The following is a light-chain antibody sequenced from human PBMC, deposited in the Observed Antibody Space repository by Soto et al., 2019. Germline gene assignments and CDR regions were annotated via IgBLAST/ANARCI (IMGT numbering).Light chain of an antibody. J-gene: IGLJ1*01. CDR2: DVS. CDR1: SSDVGGYNY. Sequence: QSVLTQPASVSGSPGQSITISCTGTSSDVGGYNYVSWYQQHPGKAPKLMIYDVSNRPSGVSNRFSGSRSGNTASLTISGLQADDEADYYCTSYTSSANYVFGTGTKVTV. V-gene: IGLV2-14*01. CDR3: TSYTSSANYV.